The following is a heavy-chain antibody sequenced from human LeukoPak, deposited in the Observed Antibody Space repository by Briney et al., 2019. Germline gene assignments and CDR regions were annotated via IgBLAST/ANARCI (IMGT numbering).Heavy chain of an antibody. CDR3: ARAFSTTWSF. CDR1: GFTFSNYA. J-gene: IGHJ4*02. V-gene: IGHV3-21*01. D-gene: IGHD6-13*01. CDR2: ITGSSNSI. Sequence: EGSLRLSCAASGFTFSNYAMNWVRQAPGKGLEWVSSITGSSNSIYYADSVKGRFTISRDNAKSSLSLQMNSLRAEDTALYYCARAFSTTWSFWGQGTLVTVSS.